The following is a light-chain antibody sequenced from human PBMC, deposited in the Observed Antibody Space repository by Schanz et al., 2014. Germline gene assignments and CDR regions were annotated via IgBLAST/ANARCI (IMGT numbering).Light chain of an antibody. CDR1: QSVSSSY. CDR2: RAS. Sequence: EIVLTQSPGTLSLSPGERATLSCRASQSVSSSYLAWYQEKPGQAPRLLMYRASTRATGIPDRFSGSGSGADFTLTISRLEPEDFAVYYCQQYYSSPLTFGGGTKVEIK. CDR3: QQYYSSPLT. V-gene: IGKV3-20*01. J-gene: IGKJ4*01.